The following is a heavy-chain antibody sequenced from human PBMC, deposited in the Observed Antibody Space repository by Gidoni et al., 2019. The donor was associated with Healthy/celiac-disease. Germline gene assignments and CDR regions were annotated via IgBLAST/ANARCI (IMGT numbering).Heavy chain of an antibody. Sequence: QLQLQESGPGLVKPSETLSLTCTVSGGSISSSSYYWGWIRQPPGKGLEWIGSIYYSGSTYYNPSLKSRVTISVDTSKNQFSLKLSSVTAADTAVYYCARSSAPIWSGYPDYWGQGTLVTVSS. J-gene: IGHJ4*02. V-gene: IGHV4-39*01. CDR2: IYYSGST. CDR1: GGSISSSSYY. CDR3: ARSSAPIWSGYPDY. D-gene: IGHD3-3*01.